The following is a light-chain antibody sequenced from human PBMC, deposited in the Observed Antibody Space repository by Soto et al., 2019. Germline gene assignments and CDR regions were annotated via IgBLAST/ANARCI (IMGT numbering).Light chain of an antibody. V-gene: IGLV2-8*01. J-gene: IGLJ1*01. CDR3: SSYAGSDNYV. CDR2: EVS. Sequence: QSVLTQPPSASGSPGQSVTISCTGTSSDVGGYNYVSWCQHHPGKAPTLMIYEVSKRPSGVPDRFSGSKSGNTASLTVSGLQAEDEADYYCSSYAGSDNYVFGTGTKVTVL. CDR1: SSDVGGYNY.